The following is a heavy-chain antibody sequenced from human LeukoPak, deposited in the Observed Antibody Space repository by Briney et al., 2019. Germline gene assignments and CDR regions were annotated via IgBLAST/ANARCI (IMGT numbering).Heavy chain of an antibody. J-gene: IGHJ4*02. Sequence: GGSLRLSCAASGFTFSSYWMHWVRQVPGKGLVWVSRIKSDGSRTSYADSVKGRFTISRDNAKNTLYLQMNSLRVQDTALYYCARADSGYSSGQFDSWGQGTLVTVSS. CDR2: IKSDGSRT. V-gene: IGHV3-74*01. D-gene: IGHD6-19*01. CDR3: ARADSGYSSGQFDS. CDR1: GFTFSSYW.